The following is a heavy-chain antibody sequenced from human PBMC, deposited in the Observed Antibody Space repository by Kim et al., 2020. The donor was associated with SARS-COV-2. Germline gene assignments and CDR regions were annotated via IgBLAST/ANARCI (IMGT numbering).Heavy chain of an antibody. CDR3: ARDAVPAATLFYYYYYGMDV. V-gene: IGHV3-21*01. CDR2: ISSSSSYI. D-gene: IGHD2-2*01. J-gene: IGHJ6*02. CDR1: GFTFSSYS. Sequence: GGSLRLSCAASGFTFSSYSMNWVRQAPGKGLEWVSSISSSSSYIYYADSVKGRFTISRDNAKNSLYLQMNSLRAEDTAVYYCARDAVPAATLFYYYYYGMDVWGQGTTVTVSS.